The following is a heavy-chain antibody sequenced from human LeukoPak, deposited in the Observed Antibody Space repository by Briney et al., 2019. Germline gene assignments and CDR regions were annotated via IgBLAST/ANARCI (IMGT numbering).Heavy chain of an antibody. CDR2: INHSGST. J-gene: IGHJ4*02. Sequence: SETLSLTCAVYGRSFSGYYWSWIRQPPGKGLEWIGEINHSGSTNYNPSLKSRVTISVDTSKNQFSLRLSSVTAADTAVYYCARKQVPWTTMKYYDSSGPFFDYWGQGTLVTVSS. D-gene: IGHD3-22*01. CDR1: GRSFSGYY. CDR3: ARKQVPWTTMKYYDSSGPFFDY. V-gene: IGHV4-34*01.